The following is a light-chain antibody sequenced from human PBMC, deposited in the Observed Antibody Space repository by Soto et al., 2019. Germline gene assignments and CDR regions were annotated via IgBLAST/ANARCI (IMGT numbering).Light chain of an antibody. V-gene: IGLV2-14*01. CDR1: SDDVGGYNY. Sequence: QSALTQPASVSGSPGQSITISWTGTSDDVGGYNYVSWYEYHPGKTPKLLIQGVTDRPSGVFDLFSVSKSGNAASLSISGLQAEDEADYYSSSYRGSSTLMFGGGTNVTVL. CDR2: GVT. CDR3: SSYRGSSTLM. J-gene: IGLJ1*01.